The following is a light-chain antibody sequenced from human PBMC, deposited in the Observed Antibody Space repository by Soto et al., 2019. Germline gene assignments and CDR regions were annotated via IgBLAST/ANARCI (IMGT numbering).Light chain of an antibody. Sequence: EIVLTQSPGTLSLSPGERATLSCRASQSVSSSYLALYQQKPGQAPRLLIYGASSRATGIPDRFSGSGSGTDFTLTISCLQSEDFATYYCQQYYSYPRTFGQGTKVDIK. CDR1: QSVSSSY. V-gene: IGKV3-20*01. CDR3: QQYYSYPRT. J-gene: IGKJ1*01. CDR2: GAS.